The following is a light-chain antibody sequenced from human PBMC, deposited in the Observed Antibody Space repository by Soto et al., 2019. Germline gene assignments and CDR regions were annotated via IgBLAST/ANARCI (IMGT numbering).Light chain of an antibody. CDR3: QQYGSSPVT. Sequence: EILLTQSPATLAVSPGEGATLSCRASQSVRDNLAWYQQKPGQAPRLLIYGASSRATGIPDRFSGSGSGTDFTLTISRLEPEDFAVYYCQQYGSSPVTFGQGTKVDIK. J-gene: IGKJ1*01. V-gene: IGKV3-20*01. CDR1: QSVRDN. CDR2: GAS.